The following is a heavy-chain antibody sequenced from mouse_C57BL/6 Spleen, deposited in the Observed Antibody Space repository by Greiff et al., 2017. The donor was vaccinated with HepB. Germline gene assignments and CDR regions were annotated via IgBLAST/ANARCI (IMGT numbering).Heavy chain of an antibody. V-gene: IGHV1-26*01. Sequence: EVQLQQSGPELVKPGASVKISCKASGYTFTDYYMNWVKQSHGKSLEWIGDINPNNGGTSYNQKFKGKATLTVDKSSSTAYMELRSLTSEDSAVYYCARAVKATGFAYWGQGTLVTVSA. CDR1: GYTFTDYY. CDR3: ARAVKATGFAY. D-gene: IGHD1-1*01. J-gene: IGHJ3*01. CDR2: INPNNGGT.